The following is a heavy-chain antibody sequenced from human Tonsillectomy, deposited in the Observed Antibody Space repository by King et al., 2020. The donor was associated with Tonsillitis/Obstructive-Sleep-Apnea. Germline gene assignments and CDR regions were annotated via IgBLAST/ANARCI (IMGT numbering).Heavy chain of an antibody. D-gene: IGHD3-3*01. J-gene: IGHJ4*02. V-gene: IGHV3-48*02. Sequence: DVQLVQSGGGLIQPGGSLRLSCAASGFTFNFYSMDWVRQAPGKGLEWVSYISGSGNTIYYADSVKGRFTISRYNAKSSLYLQMNRLRDEDTAVYYCTRDIRGNYDFWSGYPGYWGQGTLVTVSS. CDR1: GFTFNFYS. CDR2: ISGSGNTI. CDR3: TRDIRGNYDFWSGYPGY.